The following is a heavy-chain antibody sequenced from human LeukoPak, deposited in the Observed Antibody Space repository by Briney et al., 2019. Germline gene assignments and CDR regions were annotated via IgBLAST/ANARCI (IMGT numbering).Heavy chain of an antibody. CDR2: IYTSGST. V-gene: IGHV4-4*07. D-gene: IGHD3-3*01. CDR3: ARGTEDFWSGSGDYYYYYYMDV. Sequence: SETLSLTCTVSGVSISSYYWSWLRQPAGKGLEWIGRIYTSGSTNYNPSLKSRVTMSVDTSKNQFSLKLSSVTAADTAVYYCARGTEDFWSGSGDYYYYYYMDVWGKGTTVTVSS. J-gene: IGHJ6*03. CDR1: GVSISSYY.